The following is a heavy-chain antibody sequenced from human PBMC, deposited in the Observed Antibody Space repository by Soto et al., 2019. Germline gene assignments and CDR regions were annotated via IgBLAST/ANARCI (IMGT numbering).Heavy chain of an antibody. Sequence: QVQSFESGGGVVQPGRSLRLSCAASGFAFSNYAFHWVRQAPGRGLEWVAVISHDGSDEFYAGSVKGRFIVSRDNSKSTVSLHMNSLSGEDTGIYFCARSAGLLWFGESSSHGLEVWGQGTTVAVSS. CDR3: ARSAGLLWFGESSSHGLEV. J-gene: IGHJ6*01. CDR1: GFAFSNYA. V-gene: IGHV3-30-3*01. D-gene: IGHD3-10*01. CDR2: ISHDGSDE.